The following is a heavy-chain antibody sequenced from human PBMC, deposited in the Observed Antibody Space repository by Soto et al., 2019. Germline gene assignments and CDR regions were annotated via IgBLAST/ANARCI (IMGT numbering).Heavy chain of an antibody. J-gene: IGHJ5*02. CDR3: ARESETSCCSDNRFDP. Sequence: QVQLVQSGAEVKKPGASVKVSCKASGYTFTSYGISWVRQAPGQGLEWMGWISAYNGNTNYAQKLQGRATMTTDTSTSTAYMELSSLRSDDTAVYYCARESETSCCSDNRFDPWGQGTLVTVSS. D-gene: IGHD2-2*01. CDR1: GYTFTSYG. CDR2: ISAYNGNT. V-gene: IGHV1-18*01.